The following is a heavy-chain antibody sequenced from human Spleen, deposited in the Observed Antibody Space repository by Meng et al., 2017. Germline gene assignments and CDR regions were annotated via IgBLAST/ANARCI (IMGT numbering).Heavy chain of an antibody. V-gene: IGHV2-70*04. J-gene: IGHJ4*02. CDR2: IDWDDDK. D-gene: IGHD2-21*01. CDR1: GFALSTYGVR. CDR3: ARISARGGDFDY. Sequence: SGPTLVKPTQTLTLTCTFSGFALSTYGVRVSWIRQPPGKALEWLARIDWDDDKFYSTSLKTRLTISKDTSKNQVLLTMTNMDPVDTATYYCARISARGGDFDYWGQGTLVTVSS.